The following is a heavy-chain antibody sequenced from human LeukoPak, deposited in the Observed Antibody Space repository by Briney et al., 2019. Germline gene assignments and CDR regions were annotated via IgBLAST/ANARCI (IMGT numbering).Heavy chain of an antibody. CDR1: GGSISSGSYY. Sequence: PSETLSLTCTVSGGSISSGSYYWSWIRQPAGKGLEWIGRIYTSGSTNYNPSLKSRVTISVDTSKNQFSLKLSSVTAADTAVYYCARLEGYSSGTIVDAFDIWGQGTMVTVSS. CDR3: ARLEGYSSGTIVDAFDI. J-gene: IGHJ3*02. D-gene: IGHD6-19*01. CDR2: IYTSGST. V-gene: IGHV4-61*02.